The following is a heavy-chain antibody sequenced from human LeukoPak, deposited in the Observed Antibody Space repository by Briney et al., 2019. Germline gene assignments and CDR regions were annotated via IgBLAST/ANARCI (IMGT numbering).Heavy chain of an antibody. V-gene: IGHV4-31*03. J-gene: IGHJ4*02. D-gene: IGHD3-22*01. CDR2: IYYSGST. CDR1: GGSISSGGYY. CDR3: ARGGSGYYDAMSLDY. Sequence: SETLSLTCTVSGGSISSGGYYWSWIRQHPGKGLEWIGYIYYSGSTYYNPSLKSRVTISVDTSKNRFSLKLSSVTAADTAVYYCARGGSGYYDAMSLDYWGQGTLVTVSS.